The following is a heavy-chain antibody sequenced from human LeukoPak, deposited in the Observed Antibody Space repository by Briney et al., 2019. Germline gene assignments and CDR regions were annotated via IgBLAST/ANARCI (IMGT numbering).Heavy chain of an antibody. CDR1: GFTFNNYG. CDR3: ARAKWEQLHGI. CDR2: ISYDGNYK. Sequence: GGSLRLSCAASGFTFNNYGIHWVRQAPGKGLEWVAVISYDGNYKYYADSVKGRFTISRDNSKSTLYLQMNSLRAEDTAVYYCARAKWEQLHGIWGQGTMVTVSS. V-gene: IGHV3-30*03. J-gene: IGHJ3*02. D-gene: IGHD1-26*01.